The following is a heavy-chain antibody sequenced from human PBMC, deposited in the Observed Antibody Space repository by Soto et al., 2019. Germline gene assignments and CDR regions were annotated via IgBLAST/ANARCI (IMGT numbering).Heavy chain of an antibody. CDR3: TRTREATESLYRFDP. CDR1: GGTFSSYP. Sequence: QVQLVQSGAEVKKPGSSVKVSCKASGGTFSSYPISWVRQAPGQGLEWMGRIIPILNIANYAQKFQGIVTLTADKSTNTSYMELTSLTSDDAAVYCCTRTREATESLYRFDPWGRGTLVTVSS. V-gene: IGHV1-69*02. CDR2: IIPILNIA. D-gene: IGHD1-26*01. J-gene: IGHJ5*02.